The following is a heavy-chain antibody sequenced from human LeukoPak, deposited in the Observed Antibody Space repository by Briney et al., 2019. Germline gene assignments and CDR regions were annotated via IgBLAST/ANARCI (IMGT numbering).Heavy chain of an antibody. Sequence: SETLSLTCTVSGGSISSGDYYWSWIRQPPGKGLKSIGYIYYSGSTYYNPSLKSRVTISVDTSKNQFSLKLSSVTAADTAVYYCARSERGVRGVTIKFYYWGQGTLVTVSS. J-gene: IGHJ4*02. CDR3: ARSERGVRGVTIKFYY. CDR2: IYYSGST. CDR1: GGSISSGDYY. V-gene: IGHV4-30-4*01. D-gene: IGHD3-10*01.